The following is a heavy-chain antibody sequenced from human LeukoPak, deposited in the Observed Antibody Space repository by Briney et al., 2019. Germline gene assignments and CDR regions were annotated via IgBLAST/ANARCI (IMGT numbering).Heavy chain of an antibody. J-gene: IGHJ4*02. V-gene: IGHV1-69*10. CDR1: GGTFNSYG. D-gene: IGHD6-19*01. CDR3: VRDVFLGAVAGRRGDS. CDR2: MIPLLGTE. Sequence: GASVKVSCKAPGGTFNSYGISWVRQAPGQGLEWMGAMIPLLGTENYAQKFQGRVSITADKSTATAYMELSSLLSDDTAVYYCVRDVFLGAVAGRRGDSWGQGTLVTVSS.